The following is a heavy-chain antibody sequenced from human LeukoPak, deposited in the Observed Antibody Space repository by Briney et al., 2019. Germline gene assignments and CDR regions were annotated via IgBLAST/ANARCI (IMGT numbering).Heavy chain of an antibody. CDR1: GGSISSYY. CDR2: IYTSGST. J-gene: IGHJ4*02. Sequence: SETLSLTCTVSGGSISSYYWGWIRQPAGKGLEWIGRIYTSGSTNYNPSLKSRVTMSVDTSKNQFSLKLSSVTAADTAVYYCAGGEEQLRFDYWGQGTLVTVSS. CDR3: AGGEEQLRFDY. V-gene: IGHV4-4*07. D-gene: IGHD6-13*01.